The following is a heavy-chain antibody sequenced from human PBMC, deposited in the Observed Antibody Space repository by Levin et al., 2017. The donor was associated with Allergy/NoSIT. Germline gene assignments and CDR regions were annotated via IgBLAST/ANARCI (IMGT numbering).Heavy chain of an antibody. D-gene: IGHD1-1*01. CDR2: INGDGSST. CDR3: AKKQGGTSGFSFDV. Sequence: GGSLRLSCAASGFTFSSYWVHWVRQVPGKGLVWVSRINGDGSSTKYVDSVRGRFAISRDNAKNTVYLQMNSLGGEDTAVYYCAKKQGGTSGFSFDVWGQGTMVTVSS. V-gene: IGHV3-74*01. J-gene: IGHJ3*01. CDR1: GFTFSSYW.